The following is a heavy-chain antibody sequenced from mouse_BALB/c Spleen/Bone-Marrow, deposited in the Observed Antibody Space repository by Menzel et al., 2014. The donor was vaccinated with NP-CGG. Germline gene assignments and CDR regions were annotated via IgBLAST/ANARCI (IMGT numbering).Heavy chain of an antibody. V-gene: IGHV1-15*01. D-gene: IGHD2-12*01. CDR1: GYTFTDYE. CDR3: ASYFSYSWFAY. Sequence: SGAELVRPGASVTLSCKASGYTFTDYEMHWMKQTPVHGLEWIGDVDPETGGTAYNQKFKGKATLTADKSSSTAYMEIRSLTSEDSAVYYCASYFSYSWFAYWGQGTLVTVSA. CDR2: VDPETGGT. J-gene: IGHJ3*01.